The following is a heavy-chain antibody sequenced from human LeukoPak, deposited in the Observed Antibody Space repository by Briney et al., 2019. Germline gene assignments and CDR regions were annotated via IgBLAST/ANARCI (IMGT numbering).Heavy chain of an antibody. D-gene: IGHD3-22*01. J-gene: IGHJ4*02. CDR2: ISSSSTI. CDR1: GFTFSSYS. V-gene: IGHV3-48*02. CDR3: ARVDDSSGSDY. Sequence: GGSLRLSCAASGFTFSSYSMNWVRQAPGKGLEWVSYISSSSTIYYADSVKGRFTISRDNAKNSLYLQMNSLRDEDTAVYYCARVDDSSGSDYWGQGTLVTVSS.